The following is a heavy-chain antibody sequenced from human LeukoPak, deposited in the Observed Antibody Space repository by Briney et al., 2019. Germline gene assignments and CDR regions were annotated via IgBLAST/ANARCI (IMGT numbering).Heavy chain of an antibody. J-gene: IGHJ4*02. CDR3: ARKKYGDYVLDY. D-gene: IGHD4-17*01. V-gene: IGHV3-48*02. CDR2: ISGSATTI. Sequence: GSLRLSCATSGFTFNSYTMNWVREAPGKGLEWVSYISGSATTIYYADSVKGRFTISRDNAKNSLFLQVSSLRDEDTAVYYCARKKYGDYVLDYWGQGTLVTVSS. CDR1: GFTFNSYT.